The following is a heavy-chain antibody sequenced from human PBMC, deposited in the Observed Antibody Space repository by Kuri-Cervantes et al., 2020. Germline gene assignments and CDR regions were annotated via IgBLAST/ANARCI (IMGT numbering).Heavy chain of an antibody. Sequence: SVKVSCKASGGTFSSYAISWVRQAPGQGLEWMGGIIPIFGTANYAQKFQGRVTITADESTSTAYMELSSLRSEDTAVYYCARDADRSYYDSRGSLGYWGQGTLVTVSS. J-gene: IGHJ4*02. CDR1: GGTFSSYA. CDR3: ARDADRSYYDSRGSLGY. V-gene: IGHV1-69*13. CDR2: IIPIFGTA. D-gene: IGHD3-22*01.